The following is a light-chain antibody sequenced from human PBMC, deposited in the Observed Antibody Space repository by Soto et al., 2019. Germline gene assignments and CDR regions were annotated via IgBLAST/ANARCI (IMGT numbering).Light chain of an antibody. CDR2: EVS. V-gene: IGLV2-8*01. J-gene: IGLJ2*01. CDR3: SSFAGNNNLV. CDR1: SSDVGGYNY. Sequence: QSALTQPPSASGSPGQSVTISCTGTSSDVGGYNYVSWYQQHPGKAPKLMISEVSKRPSGVPDRFSGSKSGNTASLTVSWLQDEDEADYYCSSFAGNNNLVFGGGTKVTVL.